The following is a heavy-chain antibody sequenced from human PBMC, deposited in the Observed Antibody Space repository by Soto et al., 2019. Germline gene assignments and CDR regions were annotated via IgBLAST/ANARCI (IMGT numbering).Heavy chain of an antibody. CDR3: AKITVRQWLLSRYFDY. V-gene: IGHV3-23*01. J-gene: IGHJ4*02. D-gene: IGHD3-3*01. Sequence: GGSLRLSCAASGFTFSDYAMSWVRQAPGKGLQWVSGISSNGVSTYYADSVKGRFTISRDNSKNTLFLQMNSLRAEDTAVYYCAKITVRQWLLSRYFDYWGQGSPVTVSS. CDR2: ISSNGVST. CDR1: GFTFSDYA.